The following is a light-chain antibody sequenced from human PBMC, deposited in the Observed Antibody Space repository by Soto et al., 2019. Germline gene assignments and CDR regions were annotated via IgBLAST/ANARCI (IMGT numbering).Light chain of an antibody. Sequence: DIQLTQSPASVSAAVGDRVNISCRASQPIKTWLAWYQQKPGKGPELLIYTASTLETGVPTRFSGSGSGTTYTLTISSLQPEDAAIYSCQQAASFPFTFGPGAKV. CDR1: QPIKTW. J-gene: IGKJ3*01. CDR2: TAS. V-gene: IGKV1-12*02. CDR3: QQAASFPFT.